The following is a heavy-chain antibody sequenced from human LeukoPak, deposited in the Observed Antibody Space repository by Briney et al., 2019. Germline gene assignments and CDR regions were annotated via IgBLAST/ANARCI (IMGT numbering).Heavy chain of an antibody. Sequence: GGSLRLSCAASGFTFSSYAMNWVRQARGKGLEWVSSISSSSNYIYYADSVKGRFTISRDNAKNSLYLQMNSLRAEDTAVYYCARDPSSGWYLKGWFDPWGQGTLVTVSS. D-gene: IGHD6-19*01. J-gene: IGHJ5*02. CDR3: ARDPSSGWYLKGWFDP. CDR1: GFTFSSYA. CDR2: ISSSSNYI. V-gene: IGHV3-21*01.